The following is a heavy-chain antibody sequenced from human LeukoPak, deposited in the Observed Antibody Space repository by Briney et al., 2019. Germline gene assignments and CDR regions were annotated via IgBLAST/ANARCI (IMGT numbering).Heavy chain of an antibody. CDR3: ARGVATIHIPFEY. CDR1: GGSVSSSIYY. D-gene: IGHD5-24*01. CDR2: IYNTGGT. Sequence: PSETLSLTCTVSGGSVSSSIYYWGWIRQPPGKGLEWIGSIYNTGGTYYNPSLKSRVIISVDTSKNQVSLKLTSMTAADTAVYYCARGVATIHIPFEYWGQGTLVTVSS. J-gene: IGHJ4*02. V-gene: IGHV4-39*01.